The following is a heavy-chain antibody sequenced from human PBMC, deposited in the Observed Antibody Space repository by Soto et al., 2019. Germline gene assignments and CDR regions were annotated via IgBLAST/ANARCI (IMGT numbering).Heavy chain of an antibody. V-gene: IGHV3-23*01. J-gene: IGHJ4*02. CDR2: ISGSGGGT. CDR3: AKFGMATTKRSPPYYIDY. CDR1: GFTFSSYA. Sequence: GSLRLSCAASGFTFSSYAMSWVRQAPGKGLEWVSSISGSGGGTYYADSVKGRFTFSRDNSKNTLYLQMNSLRAEDTAVYYCAKFGMATTKRSPPYYIDYWGQGALVTVSS. D-gene: IGHD1-1*01.